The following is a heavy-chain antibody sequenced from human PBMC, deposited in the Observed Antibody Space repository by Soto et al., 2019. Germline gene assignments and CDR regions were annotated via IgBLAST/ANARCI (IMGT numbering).Heavy chain of an antibody. CDR2: ISSSGST. CDR1: GFTFSDYY. V-gene: IGHV3-11*01. J-gene: IGHJ4*02. CDR3: AREIIGIDY. Sequence: GGSLILSCAASGFTFSDYYMSWIRQAPGKGLEWVSYISSSGSTYYADSVKGRFTISRDNSKNTLYLQMNSLRAEDTAVYYCAREIIGIDYWGQGTLVTVSS.